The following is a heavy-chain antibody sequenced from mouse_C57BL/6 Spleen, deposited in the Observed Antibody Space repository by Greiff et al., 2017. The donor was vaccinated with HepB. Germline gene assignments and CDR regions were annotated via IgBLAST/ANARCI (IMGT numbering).Heavy chain of an antibody. D-gene: IGHD4-1*01. CDR2: IYPGSGST. CDR1: GYTFTSYW. CDR3: ARGTGGYFDV. V-gene: IGHV1-55*01. Sequence: VQLQQSGAELVKPGASVKMSCKASGYTFTSYWITWVKQRPGQGLEWIGDIYPGSGSTNYNEKFKSKATLTVDTSSSTAYMQLSSLTSEDSAVYYCARGTGGYFDVWGTGTTVTVSS. J-gene: IGHJ1*03.